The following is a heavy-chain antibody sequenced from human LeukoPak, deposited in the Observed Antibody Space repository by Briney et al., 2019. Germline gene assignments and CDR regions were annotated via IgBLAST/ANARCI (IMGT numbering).Heavy chain of an antibody. D-gene: IGHD1-26*01. CDR3: ARDKGSDGIDF. V-gene: IGHV3-48*03. Sequence: GRSLRLSCAASGFTFSSYEMNWVRQAPEKGLEWVSYIRRSGTAIYYADSVKGRFTISRDDAKNSLYLQMNSLRAEDTAVYYCARDKGSDGIDFWGQGTLVTVSS. CDR2: IRRSGTAI. J-gene: IGHJ4*02. CDR1: GFTFSSYE.